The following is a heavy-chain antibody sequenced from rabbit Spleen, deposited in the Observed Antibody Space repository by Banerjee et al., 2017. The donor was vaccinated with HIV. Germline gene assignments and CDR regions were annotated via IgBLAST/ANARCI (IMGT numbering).Heavy chain of an antibody. CDR1: GFDFSNYG. V-gene: IGHV1S7*01. J-gene: IGHJ2*01. D-gene: IGHD2-1*01. Sequence: QLEESGGGLVQPGGSLKLSCKASGFDFSNYGVSWVRQAPGKGLEWIGYIDPIFGITYFANWVNGRFTISSHNAQSTLFLQLNSLTAADTATYFCARGYDEYRSDAFDPWGPGTLVTVS. CDR2: IDPIFGIT. CDR3: ARGYDEYRSDAFDP.